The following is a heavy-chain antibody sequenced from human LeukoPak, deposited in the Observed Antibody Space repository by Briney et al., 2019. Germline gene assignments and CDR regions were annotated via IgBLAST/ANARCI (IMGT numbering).Heavy chain of an antibody. CDR1: GFTFGDYA. CDR3: TRAREGYDILTGYFL. Sequence: GGSLRLSCTASGFTFGDYAMSWVRQAPGKGLEWVGFIRSKAYGGTTEYAAPVKGRFTISRDDSKSIAYLQMNSLKTEDTAVYHCTRAREGYDILTGYFLWGQGTLVTVSS. J-gene: IGHJ4*02. V-gene: IGHV3-49*04. D-gene: IGHD3-9*01. CDR2: IRSKAYGGTT.